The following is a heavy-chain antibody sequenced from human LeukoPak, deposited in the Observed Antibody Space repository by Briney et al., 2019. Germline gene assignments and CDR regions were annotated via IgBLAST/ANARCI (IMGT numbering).Heavy chain of an antibody. Sequence: GGSLRPSCAASGFTFSSYWMSWVRQAPGKGLGGVPNINQDGSEQSYVDSVKGRFTISRDNAKNSLYLQMNSLRAEDTAVYYCARAGYSSGWYREPQYYFDYWGQGTLVTVSS. D-gene: IGHD6-19*01. CDR2: INQDGSEQ. CDR1: GFTFSSYW. J-gene: IGHJ4*02. CDR3: ARAGYSSGWYREPQYYFDY. V-gene: IGHV3-7*01.